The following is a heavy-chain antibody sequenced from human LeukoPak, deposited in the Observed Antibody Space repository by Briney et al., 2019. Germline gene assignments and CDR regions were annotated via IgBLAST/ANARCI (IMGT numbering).Heavy chain of an antibody. CDR1: GFTFSSYS. CDR2: ISSSSSYI. D-gene: IGHD3-3*01. V-gene: IGHV3-21*01. J-gene: IGHJ4*02. CDR3: ASGSQDYDFWSGLMGY. Sequence: PGGSLRLSCAASGFTFSSYSMNWVRQAPGKGLEWVSSISSSSSYIYYADSVKGRFTISRDNAKNSLYLQMNSLRAEDTAVYYCASGSQDYDFWSGLMGYWGQGTLVTVSS.